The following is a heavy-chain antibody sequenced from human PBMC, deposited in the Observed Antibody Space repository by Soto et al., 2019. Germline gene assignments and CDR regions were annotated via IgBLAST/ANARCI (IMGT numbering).Heavy chain of an antibody. D-gene: IGHD5-12*01. CDR2: IYNSGST. CDR3: ARETVGTIDR. Sequence: QVQLQESGPGLVKPSQTLSLTCTVSGGSISSVGYYWSWIRQHPGKGLEWIGYIYNSGSTHYNPSRKSRITMSVDTSKNQSSLKLSSVTVVDTAVYFCARETVGTIDRWGQGTLVTVSS. J-gene: IGHJ5*02. V-gene: IGHV4-31*03. CDR1: GGSISSVGYY.